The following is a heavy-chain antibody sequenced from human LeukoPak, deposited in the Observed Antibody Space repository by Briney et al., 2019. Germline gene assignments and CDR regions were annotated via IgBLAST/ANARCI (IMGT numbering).Heavy chain of an antibody. CDR3: AREISSWYEGFDY. CDR1: GFTFDDYA. V-gene: IGHV3-9*01. Sequence: GRSLRLSCAASGFTFDDYAMHWVRQAPGKGLEWVSGISWNSGSIGYADSVKGRFTISRDNAKNSLYLQMNSLRAEDTAVYYCAREISSWYEGFDYWGQGTLVTVSS. D-gene: IGHD6-13*01. CDR2: ISWNSGSI. J-gene: IGHJ4*02.